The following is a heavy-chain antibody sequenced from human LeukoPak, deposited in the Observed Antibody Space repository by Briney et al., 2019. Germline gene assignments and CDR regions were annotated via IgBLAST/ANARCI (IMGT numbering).Heavy chain of an antibody. Sequence: GGSLRLSCAASGFTFDDYSMSCVRQAPGKGLEWVSGINWNGGRTGYADSVKGRFTISRDNAKNSLYLHMNSLRAEDTALYYCVRDQSQRSGFHSWFAPWGQGTLVTVSS. CDR3: VRDQSQRSGFHSWFAP. CDR2: INWNGGRT. J-gene: IGHJ5*02. CDR1: GFTFDDYS. D-gene: IGHD3-22*01. V-gene: IGHV3-20*04.